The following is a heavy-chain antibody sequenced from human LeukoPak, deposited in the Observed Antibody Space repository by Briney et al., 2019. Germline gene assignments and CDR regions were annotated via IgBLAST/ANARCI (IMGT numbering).Heavy chain of an antibody. J-gene: IGHJ6*02. CDR3: AIPPVMNYYYYGMDV. CDR1: GFTFSTYA. CDR2: ISGSASNT. V-gene: IGHV3-23*01. D-gene: IGHD3-16*01. Sequence: PGGSLRLSCAASGFTFSTYAMSWVRQAPGKGLEWVSGISGSASNTFYADSVKGRFTISRDNSKNTLYLQMNSLRAEDTAVYYCAIPPVMNYYYYGMDVWGQGTTVTVSS.